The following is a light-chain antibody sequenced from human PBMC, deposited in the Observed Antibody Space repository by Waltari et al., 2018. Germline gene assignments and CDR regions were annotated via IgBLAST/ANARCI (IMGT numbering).Light chain of an antibody. CDR3: MQGKDLPLT. CDR1: QSLLHSDGKTC. V-gene: IGKV2-29*02. CDR2: EVS. J-gene: IGKJ4*01. Sequence: DIVMTQTPLSLSVTPGQPASISCKSSQSLLHSDGKTCLYWYLQKSGQSPQLRIYEVSSRFPGVPERFSGSGSGTDFTLKISRVEAEDVGIYYCMQGKDLPLTFGGGTKVEIK.